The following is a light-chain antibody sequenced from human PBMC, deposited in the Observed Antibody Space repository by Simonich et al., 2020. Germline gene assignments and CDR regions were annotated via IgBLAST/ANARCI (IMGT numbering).Light chain of an antibody. Sequence: DIQMTQSPSTLSASVGDRVTITCRASQSISSWLDWYQQKPGKAPKLLIYKAASLESGFPSRFSGSGSGTEFTLTISSLQPDDFATYYCQQYNSYPITFGQGTRLEIK. V-gene: IGKV1-5*03. J-gene: IGKJ5*01. CDR1: QSISSW. CDR3: QQYNSYPIT. CDR2: KAA.